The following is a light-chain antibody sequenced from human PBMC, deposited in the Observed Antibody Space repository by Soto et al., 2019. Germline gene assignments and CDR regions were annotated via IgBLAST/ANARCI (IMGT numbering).Light chain of an antibody. V-gene: IGLV2-23*02. Sequence: QSVLTQPASVSGSPGQSISISCTGTSSDVGTYNLLSWYQQHPGKAPKLIIYEVTERPSGVSDRFSGSKSGSTASLTISGLQAEDEADYYCSSYAGSNTDYVFGTGTKVTAL. CDR3: SSYAGSNTDYV. CDR2: EVT. J-gene: IGLJ1*01. CDR1: SSDVGTYNL.